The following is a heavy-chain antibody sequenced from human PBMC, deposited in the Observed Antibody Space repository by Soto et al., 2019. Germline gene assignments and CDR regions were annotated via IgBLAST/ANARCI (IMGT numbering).Heavy chain of an antibody. CDR3: ARSRDGYSFYFYYGMDG. Sequence: GGSLRLSCAASVFIFTSYGMHWVRQAPGKGLEWMALILHDGSAEHYADSVKGRFTISRDNSKNTLYLQMNSLTAEDTAVYYCARSRDGYSFYFYYGMDGWGQGTTVTVSS. J-gene: IGHJ6*02. V-gene: IGHV3-30*03. D-gene: IGHD4-4*01. CDR1: VFIFTSYG. CDR2: ILHDGSAE.